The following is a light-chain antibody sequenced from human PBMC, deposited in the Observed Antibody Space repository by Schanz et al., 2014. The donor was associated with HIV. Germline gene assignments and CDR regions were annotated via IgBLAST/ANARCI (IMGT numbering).Light chain of an antibody. CDR2: GDT. Sequence: QSVLTQPPSVSGAPGQRVTISCAGSSSNIGAGYNVHWYQQLPGTAPRLLIYGDTVRPSGVPDRFSGSKSGTSASLAISGLRSEDEADYYCAAWDDSLSGVVIGGGTKVTVL. J-gene: IGLJ2*01. CDR3: AAWDDSLSGVV. CDR1: SSNIGAGYN. V-gene: IGLV1-40*01.